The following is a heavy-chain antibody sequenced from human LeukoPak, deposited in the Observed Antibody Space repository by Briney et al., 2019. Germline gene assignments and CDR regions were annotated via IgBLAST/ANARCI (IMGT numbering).Heavy chain of an antibody. CDR1: GFIFSSYG. V-gene: IGHV3-30*02. CDR3: AKVAAAGTPPYYYYYYMDA. Sequence: GRSLRLSCAASGFIFSSYGMHWVRQAPGKGLEWVAFIRYDGSNKYYADSVKGRFTISRDNSKNTLYLQMNSLRAEDTAVYYCAKVAAAGTPPYYYYYYMDAWGKGTTVTVSS. D-gene: IGHD6-13*01. J-gene: IGHJ6*03. CDR2: IRYDGSNK.